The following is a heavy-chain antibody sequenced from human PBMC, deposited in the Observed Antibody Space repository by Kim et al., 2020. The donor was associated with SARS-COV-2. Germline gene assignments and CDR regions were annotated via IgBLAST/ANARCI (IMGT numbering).Heavy chain of an antibody. J-gene: IGHJ4*02. CDR3: AREDSSGYYYRHFDY. CDR1: GFTFSSYA. V-gene: IGHV3-64*01. Sequence: GGSLRLSCAASGFTFSSYAMHWVRQAPGKGLEYVSAISSNGGSTYYANSVKGRFTISRDNSKNTLYLQMGSLRAEDMAVYYCAREDSSGYYYRHFDYWGQGTLVTVSS. D-gene: IGHD3-22*01. CDR2: ISSNGGST.